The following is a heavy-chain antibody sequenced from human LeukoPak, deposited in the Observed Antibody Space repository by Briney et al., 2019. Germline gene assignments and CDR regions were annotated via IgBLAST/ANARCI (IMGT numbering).Heavy chain of an antibody. CDR2: ISSSSSTI. CDR3: ASQPNYYYYVMDV. J-gene: IGHJ6*02. CDR1: GFTFSSYS. Sequence: PGGSLRLSCAASGFTFSSYSMNWVRQAPGKGLEWVSYISSSSSTIYYADSVKGRFTISRDNAKNSLYLQMNSLRAEDTAVYYCASQPNYYYYVMDVWGQGTTVTVSS. V-gene: IGHV3-48*01.